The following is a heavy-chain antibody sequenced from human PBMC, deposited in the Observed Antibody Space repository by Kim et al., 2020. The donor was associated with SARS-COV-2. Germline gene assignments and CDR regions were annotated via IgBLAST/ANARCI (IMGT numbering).Heavy chain of an antibody. Sequence: ASVKVSCKASGYTFTSYAMHWVRQAPGQRLEWMGWINAGNGNTKYSQKFQGRVTITRDTSASTAYMELSSLRSEDTAVYYCAREVVGRGGLWFGEPQGFDYWGQGTLVTVSS. CDR1: GYTFTSYA. J-gene: IGHJ4*02. V-gene: IGHV1-3*01. CDR3: AREVVGRGGLWFGEPQGFDY. D-gene: IGHD3-10*01. CDR2: INAGNGNT.